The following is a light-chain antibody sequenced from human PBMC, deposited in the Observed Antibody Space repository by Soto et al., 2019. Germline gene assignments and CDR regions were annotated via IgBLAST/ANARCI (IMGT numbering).Light chain of an antibody. CDR2: AAS. J-gene: IGKJ2*01. CDR1: ETVRTN. V-gene: IGKV3-15*01. CDR3: QQYYSWPPYT. Sequence: IVMTQSPATLSVSPGERVTLSCRASETVRTNLAWFQQKPGQTPRLLIFAASTRATGIPTRFTGSGSETEFTLTIGSLQSEDLAVYYCQQYYSWPPYTFGQGTKLEIK.